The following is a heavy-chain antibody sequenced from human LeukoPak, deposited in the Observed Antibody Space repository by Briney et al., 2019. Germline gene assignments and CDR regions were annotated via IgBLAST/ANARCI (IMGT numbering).Heavy chain of an antibody. CDR2: INSDGSST. CDR3: ARDPKGGYSGYDLGY. J-gene: IGHJ4*02. V-gene: IGHV3-74*01. D-gene: IGHD5-12*01. Sequence: PGGSLRLSCAASGFTFSSYWMHWVRQAPGKGLVWVSRINSDGSSTSYADSVKGRFTISRDNAKNTLYLQMNSLRAEDTAVYYCARDPKGGYSGYDLGYWGQGTLVTVSS. CDR1: GFTFSSYW.